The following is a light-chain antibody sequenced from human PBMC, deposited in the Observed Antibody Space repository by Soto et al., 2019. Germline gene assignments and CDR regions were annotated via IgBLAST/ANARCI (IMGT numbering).Light chain of an antibody. CDR2: DVS. Sequence: QSALTQPASVSGSPGQSITISCTGTSGDVGGYNFVSWYQQHPGKAPKLMVYDVSDRPSGVSSRFSASKSGNTASLTISGLQGEDDADYYRSSYSSSRSLVVFGVGTQLTVL. CDR1: SGDVGGYNF. J-gene: IGLJ2*01. V-gene: IGLV2-14*03. CDR3: SSYSSSRSLVV.